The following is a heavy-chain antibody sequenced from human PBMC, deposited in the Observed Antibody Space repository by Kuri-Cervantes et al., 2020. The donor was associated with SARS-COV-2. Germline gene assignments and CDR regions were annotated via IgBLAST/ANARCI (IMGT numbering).Heavy chain of an antibody. J-gene: IGHJ4*02. CDR1: GLTFSTFA. CDR2: ISNSGSTI. Sequence: GESLKISCAASGLTFSTFAMGWVRQAPGKGLEWASYISNSGSTIYYADSVKGRFTISRDNAKNSLYLQMNSLRAEDTAVYYCARGYSSSWYRGQASYWGQGTLVTVSS. V-gene: IGHV3-11*01. D-gene: IGHD6-13*01. CDR3: ARGYSSSWYRGQASY.